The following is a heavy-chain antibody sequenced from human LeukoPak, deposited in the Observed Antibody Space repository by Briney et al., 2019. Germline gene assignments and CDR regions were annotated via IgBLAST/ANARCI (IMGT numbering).Heavy chain of an antibody. CDR2: NSSSGNIM. CDR1: GFTITDFY. J-gene: IGHJ6*02. V-gene: IGHV3-11*01. D-gene: IGHD3-10*01. CDR3: ARGFHGMDV. Sequence: GRFLRLSCAASGFTITDFYMTLLRLVPRQGLGLVSYNSSSGNIMDYAVSVKGGFIISRDKAKKSLPLQMNSLRGEDTSVYCCARGFHGMDVWGQGTTVTVSS.